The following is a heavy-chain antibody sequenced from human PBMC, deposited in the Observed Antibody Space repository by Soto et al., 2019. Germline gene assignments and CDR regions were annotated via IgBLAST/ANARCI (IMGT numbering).Heavy chain of an antibody. Sequence: EVQLVESGGGLVQPGEALRLACAASGFSIRKYWMHWVRQAPGNVPVCVSYISGDGTTTDYAGSVKGRFTISRDNAKNTLFLQMDSLRVEDTAIYFCAIQDCTNDVCLEAAVTVGGALEYWGRGAQVTVSS. CDR3: AIQDCTNDVCLEAAVTVGGALEY. D-gene: IGHD2-8*01. V-gene: IGHV3-74*01. CDR1: GFSIRKYW. J-gene: IGHJ4*02. CDR2: ISGDGTTT.